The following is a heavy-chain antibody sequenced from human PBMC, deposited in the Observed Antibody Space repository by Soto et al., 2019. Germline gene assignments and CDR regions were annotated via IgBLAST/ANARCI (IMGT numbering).Heavy chain of an antibody. J-gene: IGHJ4*02. CDR2: IGGSGDWT. CDR3: ARDLFPRAWSYAGY. D-gene: IGHD2-2*01. Sequence: GGSLRLSCAASGFTFSNYAMSWVRQAPGKGLEWVSAIGGSGDWTYYADSVKGRFTISRDNSKNTLSLQMISLRAEDTAVYYCARDLFPRAWSYAGYWGQGTLVTVSS. CDR1: GFTFSNYA. V-gene: IGHV3-23*01.